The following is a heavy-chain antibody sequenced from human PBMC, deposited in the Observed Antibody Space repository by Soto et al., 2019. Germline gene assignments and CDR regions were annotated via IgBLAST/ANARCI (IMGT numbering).Heavy chain of an antibody. D-gene: IGHD2-2*03. CDR3: ASGYCTITSYSHYYYYYMAV. V-gene: IGHV3-21*01. J-gene: IGHJ6*03. CDR2: ISSSSTYM. Sequence: EVQLVESGGGLVKPGGSLRLSCATSGFTFSTYSMNWVRQAPGKGLERVSSISSSSTYMYYADSVKGRFTVFRDNANISLYLQMNSRCAEDTAVYYCASGYCTITSYSHYYYYYMAVWGEGTTFTFSS. CDR1: GFTFSTYS.